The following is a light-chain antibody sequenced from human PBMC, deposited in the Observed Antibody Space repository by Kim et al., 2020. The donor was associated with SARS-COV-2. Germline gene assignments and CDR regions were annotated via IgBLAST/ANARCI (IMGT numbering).Light chain of an antibody. CDR1: ELGDKN. CDR3: QVWDSSTVV. J-gene: IGLJ2*01. Sequence: SYELTQPPSLSVSPGQTASITCSGDELGDKNVCWYQQKPGQSPVVIIYQDTKRSSGIPDRFSGSKSGNTATLTISGTQALDEADYSCQVWDSSTVVFGGG. V-gene: IGLV3-1*01. CDR2: QDT.